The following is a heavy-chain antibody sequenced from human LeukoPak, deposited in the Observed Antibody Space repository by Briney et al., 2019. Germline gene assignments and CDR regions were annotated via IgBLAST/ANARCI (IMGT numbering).Heavy chain of an antibody. Sequence: PSETLSLTCAVSGYSISSDYYWGWIRQPPGKGLEWIGNIYHSGSTYYSPSLKSRVTISVDMSKNQFSLKLSSVTAADTAVYYCARLDCSSTSCYGGYNWFDPWGQGTLVTVSS. D-gene: IGHD2-2*01. CDR2: IYHSGST. J-gene: IGHJ5*02. CDR3: ARLDCSSTSCYGGYNWFDP. V-gene: IGHV4-38-2*01. CDR1: GYSISSDYY.